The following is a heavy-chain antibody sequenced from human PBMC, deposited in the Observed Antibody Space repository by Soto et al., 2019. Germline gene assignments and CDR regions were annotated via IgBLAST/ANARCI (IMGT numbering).Heavy chain of an antibody. CDR1: GGSISSGGYY. D-gene: IGHD2-15*01. V-gene: IGHV4-31*03. Sequence: PSETLSLTCTVSGGSISSGGYYWSWIRQHPGKGLEWIGYIYYSGSTYHNPSLKSRVTISVDTSKNQFSLKLSSVTAADTAVYYCARGVVVVAATFVDVWGKGTTVTVSS. CDR3: ARGVVVVAATFVDV. CDR2: IYYSGST. J-gene: IGHJ6*03.